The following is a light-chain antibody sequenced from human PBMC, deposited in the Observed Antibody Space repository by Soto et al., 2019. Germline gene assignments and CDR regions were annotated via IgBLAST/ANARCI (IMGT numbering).Light chain of an antibody. CDR1: QSIGTY. Sequence: IQMTQSQSFLPTSAGGRLSITCWASQSIGTYLSWYQQKPGKAPKLLIYGASNLQSGVPSRFSGSGSETGFTLTISSLQPEDFATYYCQQSYSAPRTFGQGTKVDIK. CDR3: QQSYSAPRT. J-gene: IGKJ2*01. CDR2: GAS. V-gene: IGKV1-39*01.